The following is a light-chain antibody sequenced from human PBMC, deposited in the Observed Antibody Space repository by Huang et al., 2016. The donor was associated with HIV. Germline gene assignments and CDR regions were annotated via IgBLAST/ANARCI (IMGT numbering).Light chain of an antibody. CDR2: GSS. CDR3: QQYNNWLLS. Sequence: IVMTQSPATLSVSPGERVTVSCRANRSVSSNLDWYQQRPGQAPRLLIYGSSTRAPGIPARFSGSGSGTDFSLTISSLQSEDCALYYCQQYNNWLLSFGGGTRVDI. CDR1: RSVSSN. V-gene: IGKV3-15*01. J-gene: IGKJ4*01.